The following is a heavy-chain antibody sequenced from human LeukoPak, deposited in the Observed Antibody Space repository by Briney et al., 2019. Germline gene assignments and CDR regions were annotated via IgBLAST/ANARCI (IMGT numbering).Heavy chain of an antibody. CDR1: GGSISSYS. D-gene: IGHD6-13*01. J-gene: IGHJ4*02. CDR3: ASHGPAAAPGVRRFVYY. CDR2: IYTSGST. Sequence: SETLSLTCTVSGGSISSYSRSWIRQPAGKGLEWIWRIYTSGSTNYNPSLKSRVTMSVDPSKDQFSLKLSAVTAADTAVYYCASHGPAAAPGVRRFVYYWGQGTLVTVSS. V-gene: IGHV4-4*07.